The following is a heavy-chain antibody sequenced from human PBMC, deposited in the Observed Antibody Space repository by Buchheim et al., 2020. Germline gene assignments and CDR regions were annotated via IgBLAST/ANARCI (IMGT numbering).Heavy chain of an antibody. CDR3: ARDRGVGPDY. D-gene: IGHD3-10*01. Sequence: QVQLQESGPGLVKPSETLSLTCTVSGGSVSSGSYYWSWIRQPPGKGLEWIGYIYHSGSTNYNPSLKSRVTISVDTSKNQFSLKLSSVTAADTAVYYCARDRGVGPDYWGQGTL. V-gene: IGHV4-61*01. CDR1: GGSVSSGSYY. J-gene: IGHJ4*02. CDR2: IYHSGST.